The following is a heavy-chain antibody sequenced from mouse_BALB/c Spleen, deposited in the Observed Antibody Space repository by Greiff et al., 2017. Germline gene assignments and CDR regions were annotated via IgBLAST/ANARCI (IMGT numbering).Heavy chain of an antibody. CDR2: ISSGSSTI. CDR3: TRGGSLGPSYAMDY. V-gene: IGHV5-17*02. Sequence: DVMLVESGGGLVQPGGSRKLSCAASGFTFSSFGMHWVRQAPEKGLEWVAYISSGSSTIYYADTVKGRFTISRDNPKNTLFLQMSSLKSEDTAMYYCTRGGSLGPSYAMDYWGQGTSVTVSS. CDR1: GFTFSSFG. D-gene: IGHD4-1*01. J-gene: IGHJ4*01.